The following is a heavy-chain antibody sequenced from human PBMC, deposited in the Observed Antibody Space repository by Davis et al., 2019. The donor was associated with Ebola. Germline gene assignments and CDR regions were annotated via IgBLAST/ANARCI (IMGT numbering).Heavy chain of an antibody. J-gene: IGHJ6*02. CDR3: ARDLRYENEYYYYGMDV. CDR2: ISSSSSYI. V-gene: IGHV3-21*01. Sequence: GGSLRLSCAASGFTFSSYSMNWVRQAPGKGLEWVSSISSSSSYIYYADSVKGRFTISRDNAKNSLYLHMNSLRAEDTAVYYCARDLRYENEYYYYGMDVWGQGTTVTVSS. CDR1: GFTFSSYS. D-gene: IGHD1-1*01.